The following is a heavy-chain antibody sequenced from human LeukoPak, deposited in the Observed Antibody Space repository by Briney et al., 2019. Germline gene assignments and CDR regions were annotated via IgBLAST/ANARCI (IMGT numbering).Heavy chain of an antibody. Sequence: ASVKVSCKASGYTFTGYYMHWVRQAPGQGLEWMGWINPNSGGTNYAQKFQGRVTMTRDTSISTAYMELSRLRSDDTAVYYCARDLGVVIRSHFYYYYYMDVWGKGTTVTVSS. CDR2: INPNSGGT. J-gene: IGHJ6*03. CDR3: ARDLGVVIRSHFYYYYYMDV. V-gene: IGHV1-2*02. CDR1: GYTFTGYY. D-gene: IGHD3-3*01.